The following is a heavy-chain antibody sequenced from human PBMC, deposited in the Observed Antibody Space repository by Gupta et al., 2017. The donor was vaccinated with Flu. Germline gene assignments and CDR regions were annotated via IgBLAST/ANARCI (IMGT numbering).Heavy chain of an antibody. D-gene: IGHD5-18*01. Sequence: QVQLVESGGGVVQPGRSLRLSCAASGFTFSSYGMHWVRQAPGKGLEWVAVIWYDGSNKYYADSVKGRFTISRDNSKNTLYLQMNSLRAEDTAVYYCARGAAGSGDDTAMATGYFDYWGQGTLVTVSS. V-gene: IGHV3-33*01. J-gene: IGHJ4*02. CDR1: GFTFSSYG. CDR2: IWYDGSNK. CDR3: ARGAAGSGDDTAMATGYFDY.